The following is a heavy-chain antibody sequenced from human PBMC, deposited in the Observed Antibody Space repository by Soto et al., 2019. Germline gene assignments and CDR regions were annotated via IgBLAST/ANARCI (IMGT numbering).Heavy chain of an antibody. Sequence: QSGGSLRLSCAASGFTFSSYAMSWVRQAPGKGLEWVSAISGSGGSTYYADSVKGRFTISRDDSKNTLYLQMNSLRAEDTAVYYCAKAIDSSGYYYVLDYWGQGTLVTVSS. D-gene: IGHD3-22*01. CDR3: AKAIDSSGYYYVLDY. CDR2: ISGSGGST. CDR1: GFTFSSYA. J-gene: IGHJ4*02. V-gene: IGHV3-23*01.